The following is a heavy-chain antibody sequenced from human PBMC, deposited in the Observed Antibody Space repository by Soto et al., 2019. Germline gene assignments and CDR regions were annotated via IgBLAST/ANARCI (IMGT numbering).Heavy chain of an antibody. CDR3: ARKGYGDYGGMDV. D-gene: IGHD4-17*01. J-gene: IGHJ6*02. V-gene: IGHV3-21*01. Sequence: EVQLLESGGGLVQPGGSLRLSCAASGFTFSSYAMSWVRQAPGKGLEWVSSIRSDRSYIYYADSVKGRFTISRDNAKNSLYLQMNSLRPEDTAVYYCARKGYGDYGGMDVWGQGTTVTVSS. CDR1: GFTFSSYA. CDR2: IRSDRSYI.